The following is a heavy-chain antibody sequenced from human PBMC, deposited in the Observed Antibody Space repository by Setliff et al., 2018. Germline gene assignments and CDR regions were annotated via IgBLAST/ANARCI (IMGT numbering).Heavy chain of an antibody. D-gene: IGHD2-15*01. J-gene: IGHJ4*02. Sequence: PGGSLRLSCSTSGFTFDDYAMHWVRQAPGKGLEWVSLISWDGTRTNYVDSLKGRVTISRDNSKNSLFLQMNSLRVEDTALYYRVKDTGNGGNTGLDYWGQGTLVTVSS. CDR2: ISWDGTRT. V-gene: IGHV3-43D*04. CDR3: VKDTGNGGNTGLDY. CDR1: GFTFDDYA.